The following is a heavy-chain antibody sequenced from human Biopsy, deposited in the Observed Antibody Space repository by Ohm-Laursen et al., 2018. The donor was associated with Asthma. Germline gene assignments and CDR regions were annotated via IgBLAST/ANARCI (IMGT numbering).Heavy chain of an antibody. CDR2: IYSGGST. D-gene: IGHD2-21*02. Sequence: SLRLSCAASGFTVSSNYMSWVRQAPRKGLEWVSVIYSGGSTYYADSVKGRFTISRDNSKNTLYLQMNSLRAEDTAVYYCAGGVVGDSPLCNYWGQGTLVTVSS. V-gene: IGHV3-53*01. CDR3: AGGVVGDSPLCNY. J-gene: IGHJ4*02. CDR1: GFTVSSNY.